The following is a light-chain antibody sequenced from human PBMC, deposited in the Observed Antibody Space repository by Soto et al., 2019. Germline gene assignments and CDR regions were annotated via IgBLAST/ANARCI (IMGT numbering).Light chain of an antibody. CDR2: GAS. CDR3: QHSSNYFT. CDR1: QGLNTN. Sequence: AIQLTQSPSSLSASVGDRVTITCRASQGLNTNLAWYQQKPGKSPKLLMYGASTLQKGVPSRFSGNGSGTDSTLPITTLQPEDSETYYCQHSSNYFTFAPGPKVDI. J-gene: IGKJ3*01. V-gene: IGKV1D-13*01.